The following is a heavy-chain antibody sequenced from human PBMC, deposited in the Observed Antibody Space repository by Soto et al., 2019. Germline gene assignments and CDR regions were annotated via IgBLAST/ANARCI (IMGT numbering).Heavy chain of an antibody. V-gene: IGHV3-30*18. CDR2: ISYDGSNK. J-gene: IGHJ5*02. Sequence: PGGSLRLSCAASGFTFSSYGMHWVRQAPGKGLEWVAVISYDGSNKYYADSVKGRFTISRDNSKNTLYLQMNSLRAEDTAVYYCAKDGIAVAAHNWFDPWGQGTRVTVS. CDR3: AKDGIAVAAHNWFDP. CDR1: GFTFSSYG. D-gene: IGHD6-19*01.